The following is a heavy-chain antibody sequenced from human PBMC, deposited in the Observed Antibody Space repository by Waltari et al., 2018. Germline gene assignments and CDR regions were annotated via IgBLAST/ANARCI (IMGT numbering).Heavy chain of an antibody. CDR1: GYTFTSYG. CDR2: ISAYNGNT. CDR3: AGASGSYLDYYYGMDV. V-gene: IGHV1-18*01. Sequence: QVQLVQSGAEVKKPGASVKVSCKASGYTFTSYGISWVRQAPGQGLEWMGWISAYNGNTNYAQKLKGRVTMTTDTSTSTAYMELRSLRSDDTAVYYCAGASGSYLDYYYGMDVWGQGTTVTVSS. D-gene: IGHD1-26*01. J-gene: IGHJ6*02.